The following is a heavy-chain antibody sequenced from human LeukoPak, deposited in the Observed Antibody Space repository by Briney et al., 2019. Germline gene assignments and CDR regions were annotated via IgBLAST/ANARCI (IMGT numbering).Heavy chain of an antibody. Sequence: ASVKVSCKASGYAFTGYYMHWVRQAPGQGLEWMGWINPNSGGTNYAQKFQGRVTMTRDTSISTAYMELSRLRSDDTAVYYCARVVVAATRYFDYWGQGTLVTVPS. D-gene: IGHD2-15*01. CDR3: ARVVVAATRYFDY. V-gene: IGHV1-2*02. CDR2: INPNSGGT. J-gene: IGHJ4*02. CDR1: GYAFTGYY.